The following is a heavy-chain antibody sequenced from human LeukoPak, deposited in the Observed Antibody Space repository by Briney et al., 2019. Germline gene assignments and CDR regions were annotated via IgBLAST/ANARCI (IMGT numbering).Heavy chain of an antibody. CDR1: GFAFSTYS. Sequence: GGSLRLSCAASGFAFSTYSMHWVRQAPGKGLEWVSYISSSRSTIYYADSVKGRFTISRDDAKNSLYLQMSNLRAEDTAVYYCARGPFWSGYYDDWGQGTLVTVSS. CDR2: ISSSRSTI. D-gene: IGHD3-3*01. V-gene: IGHV3-48*01. CDR3: ARGPFWSGYYDD. J-gene: IGHJ4*02.